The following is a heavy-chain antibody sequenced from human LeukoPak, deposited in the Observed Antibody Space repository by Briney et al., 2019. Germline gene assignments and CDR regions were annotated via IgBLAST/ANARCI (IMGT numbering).Heavy chain of an antibody. CDR3: ARLNDQVFKDYYDSSGYYFDY. CDR2: ISSSSSTI. CDR1: GFTFSSYS. V-gene: IGHV3-48*01. Sequence: PGGSLRLSCAASGFTFSSYSMNWVRQAPGKGLEWVSYISSSSSTIYYADSVKGRFTISRDNAKNSLYLQMNSLRAEDTAVYYCARLNDQVFKDYYDSSGYYFDYWGQGTLVTVSS. J-gene: IGHJ4*02. D-gene: IGHD3-22*01.